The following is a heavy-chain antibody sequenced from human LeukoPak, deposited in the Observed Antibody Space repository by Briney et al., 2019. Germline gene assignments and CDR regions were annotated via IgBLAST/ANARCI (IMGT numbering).Heavy chain of an antibody. CDR3: ARESLEGVKYYYGMDV. CDR1: GYTFTKYG. J-gene: IGHJ6*02. V-gene: IGHV1-18*01. CDR2: IGTSSGNT. D-gene: IGHD2-8*01. Sequence: GASVKVSCKASGYTFTKYGISWVRQAPGQGLEWMGWIGTSSGNTNYAQKLQGRVTMTTDTSTTTAYMELRSLRSDDTAAYYCARESLEGVKYYYGMDVWGQGTTVTVPS.